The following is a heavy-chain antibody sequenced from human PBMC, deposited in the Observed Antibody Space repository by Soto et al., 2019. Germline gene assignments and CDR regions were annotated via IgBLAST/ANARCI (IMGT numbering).Heavy chain of an antibody. Sequence: GGSLRLSCAASGFTFFTYSMHWVRQAPGKGLEWVALISYDGRNKYYADSVQGRFTISRDNSMNTLSLQMNSLRVEDTAVYYCARVTEDSSGWYQALYCWGQGTLVTVSS. CDR1: GFTFFTYS. J-gene: IGHJ4*02. CDR2: ISYDGRNK. V-gene: IGHV3-30*04. D-gene: IGHD6-19*01. CDR3: ARVTEDSSGWYQALYC.